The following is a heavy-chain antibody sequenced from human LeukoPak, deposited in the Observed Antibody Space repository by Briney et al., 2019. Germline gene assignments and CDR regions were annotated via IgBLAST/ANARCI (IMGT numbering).Heavy chain of an antibody. CDR3: ARAGGGPTSDYYGMNV. Sequence: ASVKVSCKASGYTFTGYYIHWVRQAPGQGLEWMGWINPNGGGADSAQEFQGRVTMIRDTSITTAYMELSRLRSDDTAVYYCARAGGGPTSDYYGMNVWGQGTTVTVSS. J-gene: IGHJ6*02. CDR1: GYTFTGYY. D-gene: IGHD1-26*01. CDR2: INPNGGGA. V-gene: IGHV1-2*02.